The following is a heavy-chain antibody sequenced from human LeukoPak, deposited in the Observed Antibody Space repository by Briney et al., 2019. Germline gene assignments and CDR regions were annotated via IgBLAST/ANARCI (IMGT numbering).Heavy chain of an antibody. D-gene: IGHD3-22*01. V-gene: IGHV3-48*03. J-gene: IGHJ4*02. CDR2: ISSSGSTI. CDR1: GFTSSSYE. CDR3: ARDLGYYYESSGYLDY. Sequence: GGSLRLSCAASGFTSSSYEMNWVRQAPGKGLKWVSYISSSGSTIYYADSVKGRFTISRDNAKNSLYLQMNSLRAEDTAVYYCARDLGYYYESSGYLDYWGQGTLVTVSS.